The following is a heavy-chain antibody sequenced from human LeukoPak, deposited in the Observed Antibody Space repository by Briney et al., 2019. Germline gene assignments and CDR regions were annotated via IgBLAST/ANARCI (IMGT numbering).Heavy chain of an antibody. Sequence: KPSETLSPTCTVSGGSITSSNYYWGWIRQPPGKGLEWIGSFYYSGSTNYNPSLKSRVTISVDTSKNQFSLKLSSVTAADTAVYYCVYYYGSGSVEYWGQGTLVTASS. D-gene: IGHD3-10*01. J-gene: IGHJ4*02. CDR1: GGSITSSNYY. CDR3: VYYYGSGSVEY. V-gene: IGHV4-39*01. CDR2: FYYSGST.